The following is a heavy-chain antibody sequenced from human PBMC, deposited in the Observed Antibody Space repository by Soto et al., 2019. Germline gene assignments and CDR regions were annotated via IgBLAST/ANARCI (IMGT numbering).Heavy chain of an antibody. CDR3: ARGAYYYYYGMDV. J-gene: IGHJ6*02. CDR2: IWYDGSNK. V-gene: IGHV3-33*01. CDR1: GFIFSSYG. Sequence: QVQLVESGGGVVQPGRSLRLSCAASGFIFSSYGMHWVRQAPGKGLEWVAVIWYDGSNKYYADSVKGRFTISRDNSKNTLYLQMNSLRAEDTAVYYCARGAYYYYYGMDVWGQGTTVTVSS.